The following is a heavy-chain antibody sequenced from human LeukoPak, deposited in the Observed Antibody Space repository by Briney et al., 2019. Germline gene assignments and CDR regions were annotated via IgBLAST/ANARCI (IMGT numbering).Heavy chain of an antibody. J-gene: IGHJ4*02. CDR3: ARDSKLYCSGGSCYLDY. CDR1: GFTFSSYS. D-gene: IGHD2-15*01. Sequence: AGGSLRLSCAASGFTFSSYSMNWVRQAPGKGLEWVSSISSSSSYIYYADSVKGRFTISRDNAKNSLYLQMNSLRAEDTAVYCCARDSKLYCSGGSCYLDYWGQGTLVTVSS. V-gene: IGHV3-21*01. CDR2: ISSSSSYI.